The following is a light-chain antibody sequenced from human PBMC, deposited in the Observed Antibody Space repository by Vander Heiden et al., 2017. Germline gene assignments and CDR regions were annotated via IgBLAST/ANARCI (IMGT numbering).Light chain of an antibody. V-gene: IGKV3-11*01. CDR3: QQRSDWPLT. J-gene: IGKJ3*01. CDR2: DAS. CDR1: QSVSSY. Sequence: IVLTQSPATLSLSPGERATLSCRASQSVSSYLAWYQQKPGQAPRLLIHDASSRATGIQARFSGSGSGTDFTLTISSLEPEDFAVYYCQQRSDWPLTFGPGTKVDIK.